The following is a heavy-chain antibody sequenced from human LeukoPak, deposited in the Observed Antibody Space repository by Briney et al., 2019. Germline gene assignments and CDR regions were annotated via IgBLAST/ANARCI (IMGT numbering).Heavy chain of an antibody. CDR2: INQSGGT. V-gene: IGHV4-4*02. J-gene: IGHJ4*02. Sequence: PSGTLSLTCAVSGGSISNENWWSWVRQPPGKGLEWIGEINQSGGTNYNPSLKSRVTISIDTSKNQFSLKLSSVTAADTAVYYCARGFQYYYDSSDPSGYFDYWGQGTLVTVSS. CDR3: ARGFQYYYDSSDPSGYFDY. CDR1: GGSISNENW. D-gene: IGHD3-22*01.